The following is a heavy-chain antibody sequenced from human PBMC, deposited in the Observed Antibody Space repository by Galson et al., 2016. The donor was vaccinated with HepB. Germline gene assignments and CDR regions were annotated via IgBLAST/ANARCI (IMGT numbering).Heavy chain of an antibody. Sequence: SLRLSCAASGFTVSNNYMSWVRQAPGKGLEWVSLIYSGGSTYYADSVKGRFTISRDNSKNTVYLQMDSLRGEDTAVYYCARVVAAGARPPVAFQYWGQGILVTVAS. V-gene: IGHV3-53*05. CDR3: ARVVAAGARPPVAFQY. D-gene: IGHD6-25*01. J-gene: IGHJ4*02. CDR1: GFTVSNNY. CDR2: IYSGGST.